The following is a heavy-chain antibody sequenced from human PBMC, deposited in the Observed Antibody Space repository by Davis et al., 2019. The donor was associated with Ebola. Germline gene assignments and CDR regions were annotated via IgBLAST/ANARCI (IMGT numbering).Heavy chain of an antibody. Sequence: GGSLRLSCAASGFTFSSYGMHWVRQAPGKGLEWVAVIWYDGSNKYYADSVKGRFTISRDNAKNSLYLQMNSLRDEDTAVYYCAARGIVVYWGQGTLVTVSS. CDR2: IWYDGSNK. V-gene: IGHV3-33*03. J-gene: IGHJ4*02. D-gene: IGHD1-26*01. CDR3: AARGIVVY. CDR1: GFTFSSYG.